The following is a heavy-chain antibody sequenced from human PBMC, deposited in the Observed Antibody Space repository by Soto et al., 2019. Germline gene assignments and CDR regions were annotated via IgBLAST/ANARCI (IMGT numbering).Heavy chain of an antibody. CDR3: ARRQSSSGNYDY. CDR2: LYWDDDK. Sequence: QITLKESGPPLVKPTQTLTLTCTFSGFSLSTGGVGVGWIRQPPGKALEWLALLYWDDDKRYTPSLEKRLTPTRDISRNQVVLTMTNMDPVDTATYYCARRQSSSGNYDYWGQGTLVTVSS. CDR1: GFSLSTGGVG. V-gene: IGHV2-5*02. J-gene: IGHJ4*02. D-gene: IGHD6-13*01.